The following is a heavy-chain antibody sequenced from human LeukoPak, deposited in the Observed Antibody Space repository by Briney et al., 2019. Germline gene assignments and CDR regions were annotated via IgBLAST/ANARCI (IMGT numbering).Heavy chain of an antibody. CDR3: AGGRPRGYCSGGSCYHNSDY. CDR2: IIPIFGTA. Sequence: SVKVSCKASGGTFSSYAISWVRQAPGQGLEWMGGIIPIFGTANYAQKFQGRVTITADKSTSTAYMEVSSLRSEDTAVYYCAGGRPRGYCSGGSCYHNSDYWGQGTLVTVSS. V-gene: IGHV1-69*06. J-gene: IGHJ4*02. D-gene: IGHD2-15*01. CDR1: GGTFSSYA.